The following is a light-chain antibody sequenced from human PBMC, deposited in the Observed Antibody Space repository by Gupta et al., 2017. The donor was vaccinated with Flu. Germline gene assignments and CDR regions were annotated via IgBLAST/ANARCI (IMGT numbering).Light chain of an antibody. J-gene: IGLJ3*02. CDR2: RNY. CDR1: SSNMGKNY. CDR3: ATWDDSLSSWV. Sequence: TVTGACSGSSSNMGKNYVYWYQQDPGTAPKLLFYRNYQRPSGVPDRFSASKSGTSASLAIGGLRSEDEADYYCATWDDSLSSWVFGGGTKLTVL. V-gene: IGLV1-47*01.